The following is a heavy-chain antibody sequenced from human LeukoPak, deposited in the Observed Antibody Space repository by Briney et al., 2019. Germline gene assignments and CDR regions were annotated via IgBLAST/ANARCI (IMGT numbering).Heavy chain of an antibody. D-gene: IGHD6-19*01. CDR3: AKVPSIAVAGT. Sequence: GGSLRLSCAASGFTFSSYSMNWVRQAPGKGLEWVSYISSSSSTIYYADSVKGRFTISRDNSKNTLYLQMNSLRAEDTAVYYCAKVPSIAVAGTWGQGTLVTVSS. CDR1: GFTFSSYS. V-gene: IGHV3-48*01. CDR2: ISSSSSTI. J-gene: IGHJ5*02.